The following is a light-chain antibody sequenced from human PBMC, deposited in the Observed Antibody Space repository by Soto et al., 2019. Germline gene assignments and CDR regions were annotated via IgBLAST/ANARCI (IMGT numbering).Light chain of an antibody. Sequence: DIHMTQSPSSLSASVEDRVTITCRASQTIITYLNWYQQKPGTAPRRLIYDTSSLLSGVPSRFSGSGSGTDFTLNIARLQPEDFSNYYCQQSDSTPYTFGQGTKVEI. V-gene: IGKV1-39*01. CDR3: QQSDSTPYT. CDR2: DTS. J-gene: IGKJ2*01. CDR1: QTIITY.